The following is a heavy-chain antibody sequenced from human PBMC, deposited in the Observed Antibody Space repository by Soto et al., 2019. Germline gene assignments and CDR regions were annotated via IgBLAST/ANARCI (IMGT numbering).Heavy chain of an antibody. D-gene: IGHD1-1*01. V-gene: IGHV3-30*18. CDR2: ISYDGSNK. CDR1: GFTFSTYG. J-gene: IGHJ4*02. CDR3: AKGLNWNLESADY. Sequence: GGSLRLSCAASGFTFSTYGMHWVRQAPGKGLEWVAVISYDGSNKYYADSVKGRFTISRDNSKNTLYLQMNSLRAEDTAVYYCAKGLNWNLESADYWGQGTRVTVS.